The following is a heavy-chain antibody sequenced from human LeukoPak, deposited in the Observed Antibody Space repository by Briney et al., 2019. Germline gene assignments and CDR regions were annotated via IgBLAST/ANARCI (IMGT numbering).Heavy chain of an antibody. CDR2: ISYDGSNK. V-gene: IGHV3-30-3*01. CDR3: ARGDSGDFDY. CDR1: GFTFSSYA. D-gene: IGHD1-26*01. Sequence: GGSLRLSCAASGFTFSSYAMHWVRQAPGKGLEWVAVISYDGSNKYYAGSVKGRFTISRDNSKNTLYLQMNSLRAEDTAVYYCARGDSGDFDYWGQGTLVTVSS. J-gene: IGHJ4*02.